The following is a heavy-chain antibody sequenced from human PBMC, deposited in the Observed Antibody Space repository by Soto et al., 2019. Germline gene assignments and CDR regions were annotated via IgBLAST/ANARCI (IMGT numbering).Heavy chain of an antibody. Sequence: QLQLQESGPGLVKPSETLSLSCTVSGGSVSSSSNYWDWIRQPPGKGLEWIASIYYSGSSYYNPSLKSRVTISADTSKNQFSLKLTSVTAADTAVYYCARRTVAGTFYYYMAVWGKGTTVTVSS. D-gene: IGHD6-19*01. J-gene: IGHJ6*03. CDR2: IYYSGSS. CDR1: GGSVSSSSNY. CDR3: ARRTVAGTFYYYMAV. V-gene: IGHV4-39*01.